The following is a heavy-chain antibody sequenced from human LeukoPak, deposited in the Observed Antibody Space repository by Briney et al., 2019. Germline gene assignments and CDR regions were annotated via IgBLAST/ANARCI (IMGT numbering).Heavy chain of an antibody. Sequence: SETLSLSCTVSGGPITGYYWSWIRQSPGKGLEWIGFMHHSGSANSDPSLRSRVTISMDTSKNQFSLKMTSVTTADTAVYYCARDSPFEWHVFGDSFDIWGPGTVVTVSS. D-gene: IGHD3-9*01. CDR3: ARDSPFEWHVFGDSFDI. CDR1: GGPITGYY. CDR2: MHHSGSA. V-gene: IGHV4-59*01. J-gene: IGHJ3*02.